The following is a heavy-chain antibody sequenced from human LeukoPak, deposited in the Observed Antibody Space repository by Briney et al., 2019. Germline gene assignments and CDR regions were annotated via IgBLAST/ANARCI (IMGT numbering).Heavy chain of an antibody. D-gene: IGHD6-25*01. CDR3: ASSGPYDAFDI. J-gene: IGHJ3*02. Sequence: PSETLSLTCAVSGGSISSGGYSWSWIRQPPGKGLEWIGEINHSGSTNYNPSLKSRVTISVDTSKNQFSLKLSSVTAADTAVYYCASSGPYDAFDIWGQGTMVTVSS. CDR2: INHSGST. CDR1: GGSISSGGYS. V-gene: IGHV4-34*01.